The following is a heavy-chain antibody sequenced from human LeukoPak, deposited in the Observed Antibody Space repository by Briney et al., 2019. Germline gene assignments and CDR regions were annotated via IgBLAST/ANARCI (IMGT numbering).Heavy chain of an antibody. Sequence: GGSLRLSCAASGFTFSDYYMSWIRQVPGRGLEWLSFISTSGNTIYYADSVRGRFTISRDNAKNSLYLQLNSLRSDDTAVYYCARDRIWFGELGPLGDPMDVWGKGTTVTVSS. CDR1: GFTFSDYY. CDR2: ISTSGNTI. D-gene: IGHD3-10*01. V-gene: IGHV3-11*01. J-gene: IGHJ6*03. CDR3: ARDRIWFGELGPLGDPMDV.